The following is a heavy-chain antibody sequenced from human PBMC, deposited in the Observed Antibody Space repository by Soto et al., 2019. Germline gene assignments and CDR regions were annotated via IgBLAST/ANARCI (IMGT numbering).Heavy chain of an antibody. CDR3: ARHSGGYSYVLGF. CDR1: GGSINSDY. J-gene: IGHJ4*02. Sequence: SETLSLTCTVSGGSINSDYWSWIRQPPGKGLEWIGYIYYSGYTIYSPSLKSRVSISVDTSKNQFSLKLSSVTAADTAVYYCARHSGGYSYVLGFWGQGTLVTVSS. V-gene: IGHV4-59*08. D-gene: IGHD5-18*01. CDR2: IYYSGYT.